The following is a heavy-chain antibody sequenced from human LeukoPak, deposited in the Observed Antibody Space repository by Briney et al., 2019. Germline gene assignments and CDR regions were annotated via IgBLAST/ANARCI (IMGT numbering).Heavy chain of an antibody. V-gene: IGHV1-58*02. CDR1: GFTFTSSA. CDR3: AAAWVDWGVVRSGGTDYFDY. CDR2: IVVGSGNT. Sequence: GTSVKVSCKASGFTFTSSAMQWVRQARGQRLEWIGWIVVGSGNTNYAQKFQERVTITRDMSTSTAYMELSSLRSEDTAVYYCAAAWVDWGVVRSGGTDYFDYWGQGTLVTVSS. D-gene: IGHD2-15*01. J-gene: IGHJ4*02.